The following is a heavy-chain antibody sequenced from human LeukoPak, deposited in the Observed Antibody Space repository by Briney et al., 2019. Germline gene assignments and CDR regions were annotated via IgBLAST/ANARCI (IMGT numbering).Heavy chain of an antibody. Sequence: SETLSLTCTVSGGSISSGGYYWSWIRQPPGKGLEWIGYIYHSGSTNYNPSLKSRVTISVDTSKNQFSLKLSSVTAADTAVYYCARDRRLFPAFDIWGQGTMVTVSS. V-gene: IGHV4-61*08. CDR2: IYHSGST. CDR3: ARDRRLFPAFDI. D-gene: IGHD2-21*01. J-gene: IGHJ3*02. CDR1: GGSISSGGYY.